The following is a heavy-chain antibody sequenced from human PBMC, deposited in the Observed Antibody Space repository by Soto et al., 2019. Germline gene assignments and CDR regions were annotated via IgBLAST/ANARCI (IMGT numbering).Heavy chain of an antibody. CDR2: IYYSGST. CDR1: GGSVSSGSYY. J-gene: IGHJ4*02. D-gene: IGHD3-10*01. Sequence: SETLSLTCTVSGGSVSSGSYYWSWIRQPPGKGLEWIGYIYYSGSTNYNPSLKSRVTISVDTSKNQFSLKLSSVTAADTAVYYCARTSDGPRFGAPYYFDYWGEGSLVPV. V-gene: IGHV4-61*01. CDR3: ARTSDGPRFGAPYYFDY.